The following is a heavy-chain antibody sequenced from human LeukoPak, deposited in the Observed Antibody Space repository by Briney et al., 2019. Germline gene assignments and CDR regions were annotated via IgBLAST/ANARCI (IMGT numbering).Heavy chain of an antibody. J-gene: IGHJ4*02. Sequence: GGSLRLSCAASGFTFSTYEMNWVRQAPGKGLEWVSYISSSDTTIYYADSVKGRFTISRDNAKNSLYLQMNSLRAEDTAVYYCARGFHSSRWSYPFDYWGQGTLVTVSS. CDR2: ISSSDTTI. V-gene: IGHV3-48*03. CDR3: ARGFHSSRWSYPFDY. CDR1: GFTFSTYE. D-gene: IGHD6-13*01.